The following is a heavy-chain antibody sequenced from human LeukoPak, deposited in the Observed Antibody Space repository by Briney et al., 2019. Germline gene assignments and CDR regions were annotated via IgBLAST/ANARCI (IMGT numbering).Heavy chain of an antibody. J-gene: IGHJ4*02. D-gene: IGHD3-16*02. CDR3: AKRAGSYRCFDD. Sequence: GGSLRLSCAASGFTFSSYAMGWARQGPGKGPEWVSSTSTSGANTYYADSVKGRFTISRDNSKNALSLQMNSLRAEDTAIYYCAKRAGSYRCFDDWGQGTLVTVSS. CDR2: TSTSGANT. V-gene: IGHV3-23*01. CDR1: GFTFSSYA.